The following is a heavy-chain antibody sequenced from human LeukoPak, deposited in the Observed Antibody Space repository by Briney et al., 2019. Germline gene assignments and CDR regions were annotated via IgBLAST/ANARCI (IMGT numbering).Heavy chain of an antibody. CDR2: MNPNSGNT. V-gene: IGHV1-8*01. CDR3: AREVDSSSWTGYYYYMDV. CDR1: GYTFTSYD. J-gene: IGHJ6*03. Sequence: ASVKVSCKASGYTFTSYDINWVRQATGQGLEWMGWMNPNSGNTGYAQKFQGRVTMTRNTSISTAYMELSSLRSEDTAVYYCAREVDSSSWTGYYYYMDVWGKGTTVTVSS. D-gene: IGHD6-13*01.